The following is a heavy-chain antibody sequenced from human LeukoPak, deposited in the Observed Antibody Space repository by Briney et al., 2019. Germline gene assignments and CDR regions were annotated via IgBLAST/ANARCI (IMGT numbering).Heavy chain of an antibody. CDR3: AKEGIKGAFDI. Sequence: TGGSLRLSCAASGFTFSSYAMSWVRQAPGKGLEWVAVISYDGSNKYYADSVKGRFTISRDNSKNTLYLQMNSLRAEDTAVYYCAKEGIKGAFDIWGQGTMVTVSS. J-gene: IGHJ3*02. CDR1: GFTFSSYA. CDR2: ISYDGSNK. D-gene: IGHD5-24*01. V-gene: IGHV3-30*18.